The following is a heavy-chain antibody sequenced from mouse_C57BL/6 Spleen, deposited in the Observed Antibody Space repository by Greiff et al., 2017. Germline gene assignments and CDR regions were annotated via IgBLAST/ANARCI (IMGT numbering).Heavy chain of an antibody. V-gene: IGHV5-16*01. CDR3: AREEYYGSMDY. CDR2: INYDGSST. CDR1: GFTFSDYY. J-gene: IGHJ2*01. D-gene: IGHD1-1*01. Sequence: EVKLMESEGGLVQPGSSMKLSCTASGFTFSDYYMAWVRQVPEKGLEWVANINYDGSSTYYLDSLKSRFIISRDNAKNILYLQMSSLKSEDTATYYCAREEYYGSMDYWGQGTTLTVSS.